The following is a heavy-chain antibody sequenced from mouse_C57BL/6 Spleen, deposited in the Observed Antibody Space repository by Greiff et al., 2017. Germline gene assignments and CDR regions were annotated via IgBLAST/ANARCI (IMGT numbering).Heavy chain of an antibody. J-gene: IGHJ3*01. Sequence: QVQLKQPGAELVKPGASVTLSCKASGYTFTSYWMHWVKQRPGRGLEWIGRIDPNSGGTKYNEKFKSKATLTVDKPSSTAYMQLSSLTSEDSAVYYCARSEGDYGRMFAYWGQGTLVTVSA. D-gene: IGHD2-4*01. CDR2: IDPNSGGT. V-gene: IGHV1-62-3*01. CDR3: ARSEGDYGRMFAY. CDR1: GYTFTSYW.